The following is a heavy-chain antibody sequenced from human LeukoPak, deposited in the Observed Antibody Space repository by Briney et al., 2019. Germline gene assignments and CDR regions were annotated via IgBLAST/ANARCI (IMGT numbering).Heavy chain of an antibody. D-gene: IGHD6-19*01. V-gene: IGHV4-59*08. CDR2: IYYSGST. J-gene: IGHJ4*02. CDR1: GGSISSYY. Sequence: SETLSLTCTVSGGSISSYYWRWIRQPPGKGLEWIGYIYYSGSTNYNPSLKSRVTISVDTSKNQFSLKLSSVTAADTAVYYCARHTYSSGWPGRERGYYFDYWGQGTLVTVSS. CDR3: ARHTYSSGWPGRERGYYFDY.